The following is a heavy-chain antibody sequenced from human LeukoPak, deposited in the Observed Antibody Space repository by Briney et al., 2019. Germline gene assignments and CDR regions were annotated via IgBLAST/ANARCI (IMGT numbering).Heavy chain of an antibody. V-gene: IGHV3-74*01. Sequence: PGGSLRLSCAASGFTFSSYWMNWVCQAPGKGLVWVSRIASDGSSTTYADSVKGRFSISRDNAKNTLYLQMNSLRVEDTAVYYCARGRPRGNDYWGQGTLVTVSS. CDR2: IASDGSST. CDR1: GFTFSSYW. J-gene: IGHJ4*02. CDR3: ARGRPRGNDY. D-gene: IGHD4-23*01.